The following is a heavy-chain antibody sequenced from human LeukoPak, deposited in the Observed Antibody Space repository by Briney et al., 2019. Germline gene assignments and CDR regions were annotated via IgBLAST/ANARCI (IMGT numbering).Heavy chain of an antibody. CDR3: ARDGGSGNYFIDY. J-gene: IGHJ4*02. D-gene: IGHD3-10*01. Sequence: PGGSLRLSCAAPGFTFSDYYMSWIRQAPGKGLEWVSYITSGGTKYYADSVKGRFTISRDNAKNSLYLQMNSLRAEDTAVYYCARDGGSGNYFIDYWGQGTLFTVSS. CDR1: GFTFSDYY. V-gene: IGHV3-11*01. CDR2: ITSGGTK.